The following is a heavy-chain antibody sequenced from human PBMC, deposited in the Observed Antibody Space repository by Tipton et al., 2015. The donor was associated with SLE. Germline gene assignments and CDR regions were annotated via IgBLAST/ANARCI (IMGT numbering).Heavy chain of an antibody. J-gene: IGHJ4*02. D-gene: IGHD3-16*01. CDR3: ARFERIMIQFGGVTITPGGVDY. CDR1: GDSINSYY. CDR2: IYHSGTT. Sequence: TLSLTCTVSGDSINSYYWGWIRQSPGRGLEWIATIYHSGTTYYNPSLKSRVTISVDTSKNQFSLKLASVTAADTAMYYCARFERIMIQFGGVTITPGGVDYWGQGTLVTVSS. V-gene: IGHV4-38-2*02.